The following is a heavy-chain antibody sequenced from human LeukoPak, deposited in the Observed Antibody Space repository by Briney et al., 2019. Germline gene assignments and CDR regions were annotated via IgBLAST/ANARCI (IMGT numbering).Heavy chain of an antibody. J-gene: IGHJ5*02. CDR1: GFTFSSFA. D-gene: IGHD3-16*01. CDR3: ARDVGAYSQSYNWFDP. V-gene: IGHV3-21*01. Sequence: KSGGSLRLSCAASGFTFSSFAMSWVRQAPGKGLEWVSTISGSGGDTYYADSVKGRFTISRDNAKNSLYLQMNSLRAEDTAVYYCARDVGAYSQSYNWFDPWGQGTLVTVSS. CDR2: ISGSGGDT.